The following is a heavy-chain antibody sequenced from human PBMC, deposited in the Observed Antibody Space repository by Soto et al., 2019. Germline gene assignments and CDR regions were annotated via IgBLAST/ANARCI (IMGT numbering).Heavy chain of an antibody. CDR2: IWYDGSNK. D-gene: IGHD2-15*01. CDR1: GFTFSSYG. V-gene: IGHV3-33*01. Sequence: QVQLVESGGGVVQPGRSLRLSCAASGFTFSSYGMHWVRQAPGKGLEWVAVIWYDGSNKYYADSVKGRFTISRDNSKNTLYLQMNSLRAEDTAVYYCARVGCSGGSCYSWYYGMDVWGQGTTVTVSS. CDR3: ARVGCSGGSCYSWYYGMDV. J-gene: IGHJ6*02.